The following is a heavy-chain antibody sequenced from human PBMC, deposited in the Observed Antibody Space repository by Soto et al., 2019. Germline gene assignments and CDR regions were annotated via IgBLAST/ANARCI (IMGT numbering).Heavy chain of an antibody. Sequence: PGGSLRLSCAASGVTFRSYWMQWVRQAPGKGLVWVSWINSDGSSTSYADSVKGRFTISRDNAKNTLYLQMNSLRVEDTAVYYCASGGSSLNFDSWGQGTLVTVSS. V-gene: IGHV3-74*01. J-gene: IGHJ4*02. CDR3: ASGGSSLNFDS. D-gene: IGHD6-6*01. CDR2: INSDGSST. CDR1: GVTFRSYW.